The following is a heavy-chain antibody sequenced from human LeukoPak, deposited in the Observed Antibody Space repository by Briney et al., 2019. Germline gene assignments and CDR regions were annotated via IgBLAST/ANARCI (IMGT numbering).Heavy chain of an antibody. D-gene: IGHD3-3*01. Sequence: GGSLRLSCAASGFTFSSYAMSWVRQAPGKGLEWVSAISGSGGSTYYADSVKGRFTISRDNSKNTLYLQMNSLRAEDTALYYCAKDPRAHYDFWSGYSYYYGMDVWGQGTTVTVSS. CDR2: ISGSGGST. V-gene: IGHV3-23*01. J-gene: IGHJ6*02. CDR1: GFTFSSYA. CDR3: AKDPRAHYDFWSGYSYYYGMDV.